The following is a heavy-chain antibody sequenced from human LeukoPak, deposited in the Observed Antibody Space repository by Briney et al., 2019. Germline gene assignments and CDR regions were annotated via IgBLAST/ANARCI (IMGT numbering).Heavy chain of an antibody. Sequence: GGSLRLSCAASGFTFSSYWMSWVRQAPAKGPEWVANIRQDGSERYYVDSVKGRFTISRDNAKNSLYLQINSLRAEDTAVYYCARSTTVMYTGGWFDPWGQGTLVTVSS. CDR1: GFTFSSYW. CDR2: IRQDGSER. D-gene: IGHD3-16*01. CDR3: ARSTTVMYTGGWFDP. J-gene: IGHJ5*02. V-gene: IGHV3-7*01.